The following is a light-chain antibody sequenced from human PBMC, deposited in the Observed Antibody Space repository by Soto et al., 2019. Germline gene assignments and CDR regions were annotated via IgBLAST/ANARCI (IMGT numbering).Light chain of an antibody. J-gene: IGKJ3*01. CDR3: QQYGSSLFT. CDR1: QSVSSSY. CDR2: GTS. V-gene: IGKV3-20*01. Sequence: ESVLTQSPGTLSLSPGERATLSCRGSQSVSSSYLAWYQQKPGQAPRVLIYGTSIRASGVPERFSGGGSGTDFTLTITRLEPEDFAVYYCQQYGSSLFTFGPGTKVDTK.